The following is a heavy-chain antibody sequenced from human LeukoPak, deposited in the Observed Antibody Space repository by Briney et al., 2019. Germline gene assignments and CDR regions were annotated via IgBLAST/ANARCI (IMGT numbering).Heavy chain of an antibody. CDR1: GFTFSDHG. CDR2: ILYDGSEK. CDR3: AKDGDGYMDH. V-gene: IGHV3-30*18. J-gene: IGHJ4*02. Sequence: GGSLRLSCAASGFTFSDHGMHWVRQAPGKGLEWMGVILYDGSEKYYADSVQGRFSISRDDSKNMLYLQMYSLRPEDTAVYYCAKDGDGYMDHWGQGTLVTVSS.